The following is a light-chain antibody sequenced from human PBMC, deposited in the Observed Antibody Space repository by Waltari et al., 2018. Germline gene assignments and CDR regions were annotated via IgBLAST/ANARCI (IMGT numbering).Light chain of an antibody. V-gene: IGLV2-23*02. J-gene: IGLJ2*01. CDR1: SSDVGRYNF. CDR3: CSFASRIGV. Sequence: QSALTQPASVSGSPGQSITISCTGTSSDVGRYNFVSCYQQHPGKAPKLIISEVTKRPSGVSNRFSGSKSGNTASLTISGLQADDEADYYCCSFASRIGVFGGGTKVTVL. CDR2: EVT.